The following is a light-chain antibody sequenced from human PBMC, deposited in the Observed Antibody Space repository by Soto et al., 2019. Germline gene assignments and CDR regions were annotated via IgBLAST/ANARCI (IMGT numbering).Light chain of an antibody. CDR3: QQYVSSPLYT. CDR2: GAS. J-gene: IGKJ2*01. Sequence: EIVLTQSPGTLFLSPGERATLSCRASQSVSSSYLAWYQQKPGQAPRLLIYGASSRATGIPDRFSGSGSGTDFTLTITRLEPEDFAVYYGQQYVSSPLYTFGQGTKLEIK. V-gene: IGKV3-20*01. CDR1: QSVSSSY.